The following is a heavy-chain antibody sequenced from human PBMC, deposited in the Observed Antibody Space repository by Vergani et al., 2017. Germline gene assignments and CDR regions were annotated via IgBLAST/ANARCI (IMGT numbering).Heavy chain of an antibody. CDR1: GFTFSSYA. V-gene: IGHV3-23*01. Sequence: EVQLLESGGGLVQPGGSLRLSCAASGFTFSSYAMSWVRQAPGKGLEWVSAISGSGGRTYYADSVKCRFTISRDNSNNTLYLQMNSLRAEDTAVYYCAIIPPPDDYVDPWGQGTLVTVSS. CDR3: AIIPPPDDYVDP. CDR2: ISGSGGRT. J-gene: IGHJ5*02. D-gene: IGHD4/OR15-4a*01.